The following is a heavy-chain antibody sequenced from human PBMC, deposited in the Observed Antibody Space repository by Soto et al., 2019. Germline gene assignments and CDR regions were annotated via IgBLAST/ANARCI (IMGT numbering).Heavy chain of an antibody. Sequence: SETLSLTCTVSGGSITSYYCSWIRQVPGKGPEWIGYISYSGTTNYNPSLKSRVTMSVDTSKNQFSLKLSSVTAADTAVYYCARAQLGNYYYGMDVWGQGTTVTVS. CDR3: ARAQLGNYYYGMDV. CDR1: GGSITSYY. D-gene: IGHD7-27*01. J-gene: IGHJ6*02. CDR2: ISYSGTT. V-gene: IGHV4-59*01.